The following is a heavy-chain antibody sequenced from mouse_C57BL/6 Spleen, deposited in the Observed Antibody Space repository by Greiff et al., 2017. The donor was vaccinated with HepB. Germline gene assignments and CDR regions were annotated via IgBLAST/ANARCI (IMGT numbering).Heavy chain of an antibody. Sequence: EVQLVESGAGLVKPGGSLKLSCAASGFTFSDYGMHWVRQAPEKGLEWVAYISSGSSTIYYADTVKGRFTISRDNAKNTLFLQMTSLRSEDTAMYYCARHYGYFFDYWGQGTTLTVSS. V-gene: IGHV5-17*01. D-gene: IGHD2-2*01. CDR2: ISSGSSTI. J-gene: IGHJ2*01. CDR3: ARHYGYFFDY. CDR1: GFTFSDYG.